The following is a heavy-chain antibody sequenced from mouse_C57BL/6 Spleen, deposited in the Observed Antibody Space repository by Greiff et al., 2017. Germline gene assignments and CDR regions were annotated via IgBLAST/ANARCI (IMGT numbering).Heavy chain of an antibody. Sequence: QVQLQQSGPELVKPGASVKISCKASGYAFSSSWMNWVKQRPGKGLEWIGRIYPGDGDTNYNGKFKGKATLTADKSSSTAYMQLSSLTSEDSAVYFCADQLTGYAMDYWGQGTSVTVSS. CDR3: ADQLTGYAMDY. CDR2: IYPGDGDT. J-gene: IGHJ4*01. CDR1: GYAFSSSW. D-gene: IGHD1-1*01. V-gene: IGHV1-82*01.